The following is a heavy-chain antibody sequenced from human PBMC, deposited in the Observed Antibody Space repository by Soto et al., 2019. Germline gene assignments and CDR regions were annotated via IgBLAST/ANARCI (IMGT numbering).Heavy chain of an antibody. J-gene: IGHJ6*02. CDR1: GGTFSSYA. CDR2: IIPIFGTA. Sequence: GASVKVSCKASGGTFSSYAISWVRQAPGQGLEWMGGIIPIFGTANYAQEFQGRVTITADESTSTAYMELSSLRSEDTAVYYCARFSSSPYENYYYGMDVWGQGTTVTVSS. V-gene: IGHV1-69*13. D-gene: IGHD6-13*01. CDR3: ARFSSSPYENYYYGMDV.